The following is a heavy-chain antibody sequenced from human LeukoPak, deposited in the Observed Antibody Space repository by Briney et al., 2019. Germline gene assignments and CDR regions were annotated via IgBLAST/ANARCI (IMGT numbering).Heavy chain of an antibody. V-gene: IGHV1-18*01. CDR1: GYIFTSYG. CDR3: ARDRQRGVARANFDY. CDR2: ISAYNGNT. Sequence: ASVKVSCKASGYIFTSYGISWVRKAPGQGLEWMGWISAYNGNTNYAQKLQGRVTMTTDTSTSTAYMELRSLSSDDTAVYYCARDRQRGVARANFDYWGQGTLVTVSS. J-gene: IGHJ4*02. D-gene: IGHD2-15*01.